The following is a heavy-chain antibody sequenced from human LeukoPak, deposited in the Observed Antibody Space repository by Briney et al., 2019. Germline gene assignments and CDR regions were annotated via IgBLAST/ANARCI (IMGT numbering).Heavy chain of an antibody. CDR1: GFTFSDYY. V-gene: IGHV3-11*01. Sequence: PGGSLRLSCAASGFTFSDYYMSWIRQAPGKGLEWVSYISSSGSTIYYADSVKGRFTISRDNAKSSLYLQMNSLRAEDTAVYYCASGIAVAGSYYFDYWGQGTLVTVSS. CDR3: ASGIAVAGSYYFDY. J-gene: IGHJ4*02. D-gene: IGHD6-19*01. CDR2: ISSSGSTI.